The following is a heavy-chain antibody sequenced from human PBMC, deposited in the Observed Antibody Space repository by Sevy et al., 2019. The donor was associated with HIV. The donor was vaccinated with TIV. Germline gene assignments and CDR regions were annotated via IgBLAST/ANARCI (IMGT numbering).Heavy chain of an antibody. J-gene: IGHJ4*02. V-gene: IGHV3-7*01. Sequence: GGSLRLSCTASGFTFGDYWMNWVRQAPGKGLEWVGNIKEDGSETYYVDSVKGRFTISRDNAKNSLYLQMNSLRAEDTAVYYCAKGVDSWGQGTPVTVSS. CDR2: IKEDGSET. CDR1: GFTFGDYW. D-gene: IGHD6-13*01. CDR3: AKGVDS.